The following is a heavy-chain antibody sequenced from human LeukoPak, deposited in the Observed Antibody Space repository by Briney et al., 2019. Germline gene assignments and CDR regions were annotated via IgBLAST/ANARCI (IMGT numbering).Heavy chain of an antibody. CDR1: GFTFSNYG. V-gene: IGHV3-33*01. D-gene: IGHD6-6*01. CDR3: ARDQSITARPAPDY. CDR2: IWYDGSNK. J-gene: IGHJ4*02. Sequence: PGRSLRLSCAASGFTFSNYGMHWVRQAPGKGLEWVAVIWYDGSNKLYADSVKGRFTSSRDNSKNTLYLQMNSLRAEDTAVYYCARDQSITARPAPDYWGQGTLVTVSS.